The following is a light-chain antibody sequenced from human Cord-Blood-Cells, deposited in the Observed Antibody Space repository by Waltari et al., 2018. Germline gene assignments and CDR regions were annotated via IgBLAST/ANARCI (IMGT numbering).Light chain of an antibody. CDR2: WDS. Sequence: SYELTQPLSVSVALGQTARITCGGNNIGSNTVHWYQQKPGQAPVRVNYWDSNRPSEIPERFSGSNSGNTATLSISRAQAGDEADYYCQVWDSSTVVFGGGTKLTVL. CDR1: NIGSNT. V-gene: IGLV3-9*01. J-gene: IGLJ2*01. CDR3: QVWDSSTVV.